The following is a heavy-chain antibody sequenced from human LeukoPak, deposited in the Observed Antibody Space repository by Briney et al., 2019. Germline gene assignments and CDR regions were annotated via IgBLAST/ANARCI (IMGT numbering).Heavy chain of an antibody. Sequence: GGSLRLSCAASGFTFSSYSMNWVRQAPGKGLEWVSSISSSSSYIYYADSVKGRFTISRDNAKNSLYLQMNSLRAEDTAVYYCAGYSDPIAAAGTGFDYWGQGTLVTVSS. V-gene: IGHV3-21*01. D-gene: IGHD6-13*01. J-gene: IGHJ4*02. CDR3: AGYSDPIAAAGTGFDY. CDR1: GFTFSSYS. CDR2: ISSSSSYI.